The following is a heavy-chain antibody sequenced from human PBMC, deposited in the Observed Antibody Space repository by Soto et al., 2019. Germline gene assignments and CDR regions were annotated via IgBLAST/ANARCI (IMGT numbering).Heavy chain of an antibody. V-gene: IGHV3-48*02. D-gene: IGHD5-12*01. J-gene: IGHJ4*02. Sequence: GGSLRLSCAASGFTFSSYWMSWVRQAPGKGLEWVSCISSSVSTVYYADSVKGRFTISRDNSRNSLYLQMNSLRDEDTALYYCVRYCSSTLCNGVATRTFDYWGQGTMXPV. CDR1: GFTFSSYW. CDR2: ISSSVSTV. CDR3: VRYCSSTLCNGVATRTFDY.